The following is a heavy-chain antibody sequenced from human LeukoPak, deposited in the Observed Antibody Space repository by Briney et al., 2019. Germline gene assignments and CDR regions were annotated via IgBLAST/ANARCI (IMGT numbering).Heavy chain of an antibody. CDR1: GFTFSSYT. Sequence: GGSLRISCAASGFTFSSYTMNWVRQAPGKGLEWLSYISGSSSTIYYADSVKGRFTISRDNAKNSLYLQMNSLRDEDTAVYYCARRASGGGYYFDYWGQGTLVTVSS. CDR2: ISGSSSTI. J-gene: IGHJ4*02. V-gene: IGHV3-48*02. D-gene: IGHD3-16*01. CDR3: ARRASGGGYYFDY.